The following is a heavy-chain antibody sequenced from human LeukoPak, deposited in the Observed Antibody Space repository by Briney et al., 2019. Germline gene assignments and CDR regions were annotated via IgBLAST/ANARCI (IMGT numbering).Heavy chain of an antibody. Sequence: PGGSLRLSCAASGFTFSSYAMSWVRQAPGKGLEWVSAISGSGGSTYYADSVKGRFTISRDNSKNTLYLQMNSLRAEDTAVYYCAKAPYSSSWYDYYYGMDVWGQGTTVTVSS. V-gene: IGHV3-23*01. CDR2: ISGSGGST. CDR3: AKAPYSSSWYDYYYGMDV. D-gene: IGHD6-13*01. CDR1: GFTFSSYA. J-gene: IGHJ6*02.